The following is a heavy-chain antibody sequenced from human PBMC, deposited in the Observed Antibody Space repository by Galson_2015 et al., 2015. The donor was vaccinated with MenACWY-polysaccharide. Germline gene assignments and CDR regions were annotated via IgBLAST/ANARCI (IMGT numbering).Heavy chain of an antibody. V-gene: IGHV3-74*01. CDR2: INTDGSGT. D-gene: IGHD2-15*01. Sequence: SLRLSCAASGFTFSSYWMNWVRQAPGEGLVWVSRINTDGSGTSYADSVKGRFTVSRDNAKNSLYLQMNSLRAEDTAVYYCARDSHCSAGCRSHEGFDVWGQGTMVTVSS. J-gene: IGHJ3*01. CDR1: GFTFSSYW. CDR3: ARDSHCSAGCRSHEGFDV.